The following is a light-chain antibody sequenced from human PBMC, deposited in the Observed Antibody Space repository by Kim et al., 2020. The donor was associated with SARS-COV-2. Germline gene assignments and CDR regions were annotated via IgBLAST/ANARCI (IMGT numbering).Light chain of an antibody. CDR3: QQYNSYPYT. J-gene: IGKJ2*01. CDR2: KTS. V-gene: IGKV1-5*03. CDR1: QNSDRF. Sequence: STSVGDRVTITCRASQNSDRFVAWYQQKPGKAPNLLIYKTSNLNSGVPSRFSGNGSGTEFTLTISSLQPDDFATYYCQQYNSYPYTFGQGTKLEI.